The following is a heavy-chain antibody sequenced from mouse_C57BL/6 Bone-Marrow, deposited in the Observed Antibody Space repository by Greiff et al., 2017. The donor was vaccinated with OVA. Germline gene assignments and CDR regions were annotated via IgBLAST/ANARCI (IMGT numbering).Heavy chain of an antibody. CDR3: ARGGYYGSSLHWYFDV. J-gene: IGHJ1*03. CDR1: GYTFTNYW. CDR2: IYPGGGYT. D-gene: IGHD1-1*01. V-gene: IGHV1-63*01. Sequence: QVQLQQSGAELVRPGTSVKMSCKASGYTFTNYWIGWAKQRPGHGLEWIGDIYPGGGYTNYNEKFKGKATLTADKSSSTAYMQFSSLTSEDSAIYYCARGGYYGSSLHWYFDVWGTGTTVTVSS.